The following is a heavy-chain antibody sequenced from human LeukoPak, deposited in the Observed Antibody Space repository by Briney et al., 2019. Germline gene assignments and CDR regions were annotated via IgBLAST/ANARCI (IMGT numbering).Heavy chain of an antibody. D-gene: IGHD5-18*01. V-gene: IGHV4-39*01. J-gene: IGHJ6*03. CDR1: GGSISSSSFY. CDR3: ARRLLRGGYSYGGSYMDV. Sequence: SETLSLTCTVSGGSISSSSFYWDWIRQSPGKGLEWIGSISNTGSTYSNPSLKSRLTIDVDTSKTQFSLKLTSVTATDTAVYYGARRLLRGGYSYGGSYMDVWGRGTTVTVSS. CDR2: ISNTGST.